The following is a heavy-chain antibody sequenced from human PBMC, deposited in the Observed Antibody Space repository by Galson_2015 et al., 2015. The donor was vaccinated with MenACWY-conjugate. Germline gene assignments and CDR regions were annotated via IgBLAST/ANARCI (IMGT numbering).Heavy chain of an antibody. CDR1: GYSFSTYW. J-gene: IGHJ4*02. V-gene: IGHV5-51*07. CDR3: VRQRKEFDF. CDR2: IYPGDSDT. Sequence: QSGAEVKKPGESLRISCKASGYSFSTYWIGWVHQMPGKGLEWVAIIYPGDSDTRYSPSFQGQVTISADKSISTAYLQWSSLRASDTAIYYCVRQRKEFDFWGQGTLVTVSS.